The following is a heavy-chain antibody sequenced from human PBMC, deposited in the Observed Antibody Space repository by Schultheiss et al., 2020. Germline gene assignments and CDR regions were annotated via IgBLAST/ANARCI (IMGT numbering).Heavy chain of an antibody. Sequence: SETMSLTCTVSGGSVSSGSYYWSWIRQPPGKGLEWIGYIYYSGSTKYNPSLKSRVTISLDTSNNQMSLYMSSVTAADTAVYYCARRKRTDFDSWGQGTLVTVAS. V-gene: IGHV4-61*01. CDR1: GGSVSSGSYY. CDR3: ARRKRTDFDS. CDR2: IYYSGST. D-gene: IGHD1-14*01. J-gene: IGHJ4*02.